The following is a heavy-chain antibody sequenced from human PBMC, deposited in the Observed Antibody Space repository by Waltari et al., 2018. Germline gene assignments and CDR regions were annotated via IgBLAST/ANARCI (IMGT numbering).Heavy chain of an antibody. CDR3: ARYRGEWTDLNWFDP. J-gene: IGHJ5*02. V-gene: IGHV2-5*01. CDR2: FYWNDDK. CDR1: GFSLSTSGVG. Sequence: QITLKESGPTLVKPTQTLTLTCTFSGFSLSTSGVGVGWIRQPPGKALEWLALFYWNDDKRYSPSLKSRLTITKDTSKNQVVLTMTNMDPVDTATYYCARYRGEWTDLNWFDPWGQGTLVTVSS. D-gene: IGHD3-16*01.